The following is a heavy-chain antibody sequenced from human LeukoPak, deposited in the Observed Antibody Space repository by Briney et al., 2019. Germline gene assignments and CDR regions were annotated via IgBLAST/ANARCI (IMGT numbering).Heavy chain of an antibody. V-gene: IGHV4-4*02. CDR2: IYHSGTT. CDR1: GGSISSRNW. CDR3: ARGSSYYYYYMDV. Sequence: SETLSLTCVVSGGSISSRNWWSWVRQPPGKGLEWIGEIYHSGTTNYNPSLKSRVTISVDASKNQFSLKLNSVTAADTAVYYCARGSSYYYYYMDVWGKGTTVTVSS. D-gene: IGHD6-6*01. J-gene: IGHJ6*03.